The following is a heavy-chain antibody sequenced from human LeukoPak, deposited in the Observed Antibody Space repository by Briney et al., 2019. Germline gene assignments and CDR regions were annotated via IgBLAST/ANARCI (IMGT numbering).Heavy chain of an antibody. D-gene: IGHD1-26*01. CDR1: GSSFTSYC. V-gene: IGHV5-51*01. CDR3: GMSGDRVPLQDDVFDV. J-gene: IGHJ3*01. Sequence: GESLKISCKVSGSSFTSYCIGWVRQLPGKGLEWMGIIYPGDSGPTYSPSFQGQVTISVDKSINTAYLQWSSLQASDTAMYYCGMSGDRVPLQDDVFDVWSQGTMVTVST. CDR2: IYPGDSGP.